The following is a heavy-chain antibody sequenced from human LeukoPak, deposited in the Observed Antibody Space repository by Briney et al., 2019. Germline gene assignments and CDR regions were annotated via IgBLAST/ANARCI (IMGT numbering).Heavy chain of an antibody. CDR3: ARGTNGGNTIDY. J-gene: IGHJ4*02. D-gene: IGHD4-23*01. Sequence: ASVKVSCKASGYSFSGYYLHWVRQAPGQGLEWMGWIDPKRDPKRGGTNYAQKFQGRVTMTRDTSISTAYMELSSLTSDDTAVYFCARGTNGGNTIDYWGQGTLATASS. CDR1: GYSFSGYY. CDR2: IDPKRDPKRGGT. V-gene: IGHV1-2*02.